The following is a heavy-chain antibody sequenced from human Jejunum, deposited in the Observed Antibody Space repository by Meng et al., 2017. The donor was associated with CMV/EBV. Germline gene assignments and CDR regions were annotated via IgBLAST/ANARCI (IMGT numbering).Heavy chain of an antibody. D-gene: IGHD3/OR15-3a*01. CDR1: GYSFASFG. J-gene: IGHJ3*02. CDR3: AAQTGLGNDAFDI. CDR2: LHPGDSES. V-gene: IGHV5-51*01. Sequence: GSGYSFASFGLGWVRQMPGKGLEWMGILHPGDSESRYSPSFQGQVTMSADKSISTAYLQWNSLKASGTAMYYCAAQTGLGNDAFDIWGQGTMVTVSS.